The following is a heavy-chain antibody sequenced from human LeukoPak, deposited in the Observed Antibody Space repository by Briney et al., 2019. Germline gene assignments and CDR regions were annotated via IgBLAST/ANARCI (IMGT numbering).Heavy chain of an antibody. D-gene: IGHD3-3*01. J-gene: IGHJ5*02. Sequence: SETLSLTCTVSGGSISSSSYYWGWIRQPPGKGLEWIGSIYYSGSTYYNPSLKSRVTISVDTSKNQFSLKLSSVTAADTAVYYCARAVTVYDFWSGYLPNWFDPWGQGTLVTVSS. V-gene: IGHV4-39*07. CDR3: ARAVTVYDFWSGYLPNWFDP. CDR1: GGSISSSSYY. CDR2: IYYSGST.